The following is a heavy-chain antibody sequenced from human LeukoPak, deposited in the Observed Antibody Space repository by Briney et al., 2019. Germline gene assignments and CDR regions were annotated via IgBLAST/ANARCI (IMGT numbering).Heavy chain of an antibody. CDR1: GGSISSSSYY. V-gene: IGHV4-39*01. Sequence: PSETLSLTCTVSGGSISSSSYYWGWIRQPPGKGLEWIGSIYYSGSTYYNPSLKSRVTMSVDTSKNQFSLKLSSVTAADTAVYYCARQDVVVVAATPDVFDYWGQGTLVTVSS. CDR2: IYYSGST. CDR3: ARQDVVVVAATPDVFDY. J-gene: IGHJ4*02. D-gene: IGHD2-15*01.